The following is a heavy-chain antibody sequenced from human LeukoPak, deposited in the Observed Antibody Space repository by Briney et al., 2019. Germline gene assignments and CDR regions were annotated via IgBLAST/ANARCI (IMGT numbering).Heavy chain of an antibody. Sequence: GSSVKVSCEASGGTFSSYAISWVRQAPGQGLEWMGRTIPIFGIANYAQKFQGRVTITADKSTSTAYMELSSLRSEDTAVYYCAREVYSSSSRYGMDVWGQGTTVTVSS. J-gene: IGHJ6*02. CDR3: AREVYSSSSRYGMDV. CDR1: GGTFSSYA. D-gene: IGHD6-6*01. V-gene: IGHV1-69*04. CDR2: TIPIFGIA.